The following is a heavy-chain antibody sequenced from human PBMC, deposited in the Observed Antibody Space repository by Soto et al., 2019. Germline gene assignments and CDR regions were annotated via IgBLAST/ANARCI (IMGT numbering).Heavy chain of an antibody. CDR2: ISAYNGNT. CDR3: ARGIDVVVAATWHNWFDP. Sequence: ASVKVSGKASGYTFTSYGISWVRQAPGQGLEWMGWISAYNGNTNYAQKLQGRVTMTTDTSTSTAYMELRSLRSDDTAVYYCARGIDVVVAATWHNWFDPWGQGTLVTVSS. J-gene: IGHJ5*02. V-gene: IGHV1-18*01. CDR1: GYTFTSYG. D-gene: IGHD2-15*01.